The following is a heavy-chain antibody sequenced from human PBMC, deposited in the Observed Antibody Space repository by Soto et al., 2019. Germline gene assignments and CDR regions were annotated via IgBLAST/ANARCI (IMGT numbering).Heavy chain of an antibody. V-gene: IGHV1-69*13. D-gene: IGHD4-17*01. J-gene: IGHJ4*02. Sequence: SVKVSCKASGYTFTSYGISWVRQAPGQGLEWMGVIILPFGTPNYAQTFQGRVTITADESMTTAYMELSGLRSEDTAVYYCARGPDYEGYFDYWGRGTLVTVSS. CDR2: IILPFGTP. CDR1: GYTFTSYG. CDR3: ARGPDYEGYFDY.